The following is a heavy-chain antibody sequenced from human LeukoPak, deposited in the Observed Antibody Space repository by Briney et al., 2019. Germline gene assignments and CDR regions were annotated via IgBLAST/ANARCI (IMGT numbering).Heavy chain of an antibody. CDR2: ISGSGGST. J-gene: IGHJ4*02. Sequence: GGSLGLSCAASGFTFSSYAMSWVRQAPGKGLEWGSAISGSGGSTYYADSVKGRFTISRDNSKNTLYLQMNSLRAEETAVYYCAKAPRGVVAAIDYWGQGTLVNVSS. CDR3: AKAPRGVVAAIDY. D-gene: IGHD2-15*01. V-gene: IGHV3-23*01. CDR1: GFTFSSYA.